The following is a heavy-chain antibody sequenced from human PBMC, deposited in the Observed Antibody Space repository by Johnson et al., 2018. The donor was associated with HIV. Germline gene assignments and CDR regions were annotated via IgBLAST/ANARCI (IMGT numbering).Heavy chain of an antibody. Sequence: QMQLVESGGGLAQPGGSLRLSCAASGITVSSNYMSWVRQAPGKGLEWVSYISSSGSTIYYADSVKGRFTISRDNSENTLYLQMNSLRAEDTAVYYCASLRDAFDIWGQGTVVTVSS. J-gene: IGHJ3*02. CDR3: ASLRDAFDI. CDR2: ISSSGSTI. CDR1: GITVSSNY. V-gene: IGHV3-11*01.